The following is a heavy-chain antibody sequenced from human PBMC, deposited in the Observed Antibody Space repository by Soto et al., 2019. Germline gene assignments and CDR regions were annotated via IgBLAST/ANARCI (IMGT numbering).Heavy chain of an antibody. J-gene: IGHJ4*02. CDR1: GFTFSSYG. V-gene: IGHV3-30*18. Sequence: QVQLVESGGGVVQPGRSLRLSCAASGFTFSSYGMHWVRQAPGKGLEWVAVISYDGSNKYYADSVKGRFTISRDNSENTLYLQMNSLRAEDTAVYYCAKRMVRGQSPIDYWGQGTLVTVSS. CDR2: ISYDGSNK. D-gene: IGHD3-10*01. CDR3: AKRMVRGQSPIDY.